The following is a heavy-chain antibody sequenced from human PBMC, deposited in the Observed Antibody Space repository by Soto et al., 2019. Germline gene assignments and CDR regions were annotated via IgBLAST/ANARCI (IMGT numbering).Heavy chain of an antibody. CDR1: GGSFSGYY. CDR2: INHSGST. V-gene: IGHV4-34*01. J-gene: IGHJ4*02. D-gene: IGHD1-26*01. Sequence: SETLSLTCAVYGGSFSGYYWSWIRQPPGKGLEWIGEINHSGSTNYNPSLKSRVTISVDTSKNQFSLRLSSVTAADTAVYYCARAPLGATVPLFDYWGQGTLVTVSS. CDR3: ARAPLGATVPLFDY.